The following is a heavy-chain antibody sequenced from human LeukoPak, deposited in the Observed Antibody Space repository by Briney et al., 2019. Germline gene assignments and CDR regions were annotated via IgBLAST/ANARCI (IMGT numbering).Heavy chain of an antibody. CDR1: GGSISSSSYY. D-gene: IGHD1-26*01. J-gene: IGHJ4*02. Sequence: SETLSLTCTVSGGSISSSSYYWGWIRLPPGKGLEWIGSIYYSGSTYYNPSLKSRVTISVDTSKNQFSLKLSSVTAADTAVYYCARIGLSGDYWGQGTLVTVSS. V-gene: IGHV4-39*01. CDR3: ARIGLSGDY. CDR2: IYYSGST.